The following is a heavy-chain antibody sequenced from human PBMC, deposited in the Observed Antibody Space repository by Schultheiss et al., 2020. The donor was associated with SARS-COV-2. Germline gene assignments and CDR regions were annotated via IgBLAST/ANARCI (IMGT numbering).Heavy chain of an antibody. Sequence: GSLRLSCTVSGGSISSYYWSWIRQPPGKGLEWIGYIYYSGSTNYNPSLKSRVTISVDTSKNQFSLKLSSVTAADTAVYYCARVVGGPTFEAFFGMDVWGQGTTVTVSS. CDR1: GGSISSYY. J-gene: IGHJ6*02. CDR2: IYYSGST. V-gene: IGHV4-59*12. D-gene: IGHD1-26*01. CDR3: ARVVGGPTFEAFFGMDV.